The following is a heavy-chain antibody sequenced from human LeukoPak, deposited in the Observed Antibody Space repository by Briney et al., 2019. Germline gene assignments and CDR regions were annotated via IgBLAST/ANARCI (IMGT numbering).Heavy chain of an antibody. CDR3: ARAIPSGYYSEGYWFDP. J-gene: IGHJ5*02. CDR2: IYYSGST. V-gene: IGHV4-31*03. Sequence: SQTLSLTCTVSGGSISSSAYFWSWVRQHPGKGLEWIGYIYYSGSTYYNPSLKSRVTISVDTSKNQFSLKLSSVTAADAAVYYCARAIPSGYYSEGYWFDPWGQGTLVTVSS. CDR1: GGSISSSAYF. D-gene: IGHD3-22*01.